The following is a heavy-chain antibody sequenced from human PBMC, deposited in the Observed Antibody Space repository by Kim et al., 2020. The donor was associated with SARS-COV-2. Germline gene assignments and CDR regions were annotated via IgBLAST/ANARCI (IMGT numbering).Heavy chain of an antibody. CDR3: AGSGSIAAGGTYWFDF. Sequence: SETLSLTCTVSGASISRGGYYWSWIRQHPGKGLEWIGYIYYSGNTYYNPSLKSRLIISVDTSKNQFSLNLSSVTVADTAVYYCAGSGSIAAGGTYWFDFWGQGTPVTVSS. D-gene: IGHD6-13*01. V-gene: IGHV4-31*03. J-gene: IGHJ5*01. CDR1: GASISRGGYY. CDR2: IYYSGNT.